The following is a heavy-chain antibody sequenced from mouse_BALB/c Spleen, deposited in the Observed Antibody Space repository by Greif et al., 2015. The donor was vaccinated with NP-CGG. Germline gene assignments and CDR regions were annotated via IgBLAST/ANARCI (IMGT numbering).Heavy chain of an antibody. J-gene: IGHJ2*01. V-gene: IGHV1-7*01. CDR2: INPSTGYT. CDR1: GYTFTSYW. CDR3: ARRYGNLHFDY. D-gene: IGHD2-10*02. Sequence: VQLQQSGAELAKPGASVKMSCKASGYTFTSYWMHWVKQRPGQGLEWIGYINPSTGYTEYNQKFKDKATLTADKSSSTSYMQLSSLTSEDSAVYYCARRYGNLHFDYSGQGTTLTVSS.